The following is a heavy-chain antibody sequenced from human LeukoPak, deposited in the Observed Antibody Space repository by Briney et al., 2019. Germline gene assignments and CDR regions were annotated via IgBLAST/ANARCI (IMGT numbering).Heavy chain of an antibody. CDR1: GGSFTDFC. V-gene: IGHV4-34*01. CDR2: INPTGST. Sequence: SETLSLTCAVYGGSFTDFCWSWIRQPPGKGLEWIGEINPTGSTNYNPSLKSRATISLDTSKNQVSLELNSVTAADTAVYYCARGGGDYWYFDLWGRGTLVTVSS. J-gene: IGHJ2*01. CDR3: ARGGGDYWYFDL. D-gene: IGHD2-21*01.